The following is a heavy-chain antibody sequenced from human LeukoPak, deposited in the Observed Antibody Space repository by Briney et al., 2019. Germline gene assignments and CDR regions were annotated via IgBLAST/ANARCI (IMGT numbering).Heavy chain of an antibody. V-gene: IGHV3-23*01. CDR1: GFTFSSYA. J-gene: IGHJ4*02. Sequence: GGSLRLSRAASGFTFSSYAMSWVRQAPGKGLEWVSAISGSGGSTYYADSVKGRFTISRDNSKNTLYLQMNSLRAEDTAVYYCAKAKFGRIRSNDLYYYDSSGAIFDYWGQGTLVTVSS. CDR2: ISGSGGST. CDR3: AKAKFGRIRSNDLYYYDSSGAIFDY. D-gene: IGHD3-22*01.